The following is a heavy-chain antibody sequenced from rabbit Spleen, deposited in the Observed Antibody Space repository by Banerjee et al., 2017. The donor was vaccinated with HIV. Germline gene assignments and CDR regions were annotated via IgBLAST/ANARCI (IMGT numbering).Heavy chain of an antibody. Sequence: QSLEESGGDLVKPEGSLTLTCTASGFSFSSSHYMCWVRQAPGKGLEWIACIYAGGSDNTYYATWAKGRFTISKTSSTTVTLQMTSLTAADTATYFCARDLTDAIGWNFGWWGPGTLVTVS. D-gene: IGHD4-1*01. V-gene: IGHV1S40*01. CDR1: GFSFSSSHY. CDR3: ARDLTDAIGWNFGW. J-gene: IGHJ4*01. CDR2: IYAGGSDNT.